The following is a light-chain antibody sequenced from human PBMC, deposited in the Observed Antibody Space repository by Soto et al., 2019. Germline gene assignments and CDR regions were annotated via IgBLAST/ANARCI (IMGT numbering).Light chain of an antibody. Sequence: QSALTQPASVSGSXGQSXAISCTGTSSDIGSYHYVSWYQHHPGKAPKLIIYEVSNRPSGVSDRFSGSKSGNTASLTISGLQAEDEADYYCSSYASSSTLVFGGGTKLTVL. V-gene: IGLV2-14*01. CDR1: SSDIGSYHY. J-gene: IGLJ2*01. CDR3: SSYASSSTLV. CDR2: EVS.